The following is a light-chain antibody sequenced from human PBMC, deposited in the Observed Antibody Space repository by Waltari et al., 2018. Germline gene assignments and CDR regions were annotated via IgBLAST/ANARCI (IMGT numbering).Light chain of an antibody. CDR1: SPNIGSNY. J-gene: IGLJ2*01. CDR2: RNY. Sequence: QSVLTQPPSASGTPGQRVTISCSGSSPNIGSNYVSWYQQLPGTAPKLLIYRNYQRPSGVPDRFSGSKSGTSASLAISGLRSEDEADYYCAAWDDSLSGVVFGGGTKLTVL. V-gene: IGLV1-47*01. CDR3: AAWDDSLSGVV.